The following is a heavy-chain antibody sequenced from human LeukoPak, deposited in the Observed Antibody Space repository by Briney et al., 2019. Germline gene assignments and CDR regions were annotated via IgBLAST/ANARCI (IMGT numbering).Heavy chain of an antibody. CDR2: INHSGST. CDR3: ARWERGSYGDFDD. D-gene: IGHD1-26*01. CDR1: GGSFSGYY. J-gene: IGHJ4*02. Sequence: PSETLSLTCAVYGGSFSGYYWSWIRQSPGKGLEWIGEINHSGSTNYNPSLKSRVTISVDTSKNQFSLKLSSVTAADTAVYYCARWERGSYGDFDDRGQGNLGTVSS. V-gene: IGHV4-34*01.